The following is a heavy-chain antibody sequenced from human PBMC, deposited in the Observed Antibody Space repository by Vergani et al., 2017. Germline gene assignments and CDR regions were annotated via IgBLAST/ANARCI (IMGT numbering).Heavy chain of an antibody. Sequence: QVQLVESGGGVVQPGRSLRLSCAASGFTFSSYAMHWVRQAPGKGLEWVAVISYDGSNKYYADSVKGRFTISRDNSKNTLYLQMNSLRAEDTAVYYCARGDYYDSSGYYSDLDYWGQGTLVTVSS. V-gene: IGHV3-30-3*01. D-gene: IGHD3-22*01. J-gene: IGHJ4*02. CDR3: ARGDYYDSSGYYSDLDY. CDR2: ISYDGSNK. CDR1: GFTFSSYA.